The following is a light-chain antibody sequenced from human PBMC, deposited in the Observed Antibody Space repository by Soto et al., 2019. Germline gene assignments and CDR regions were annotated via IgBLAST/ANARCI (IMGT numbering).Light chain of an antibody. J-gene: IGKJ1*01. CDR3: QQYNNWPPWT. Sequence: EIVMTQSPATLSVSPGERATLSCRASQSVSSYLAWYQQKPGQAPRLLIYGVSTRATGIPPRFSGSGSGTEFTLTISSLQSEDFAVYYCQQYNNWPPWTFGQGTKVEIK. CDR2: GVS. CDR1: QSVSSY. V-gene: IGKV3-15*01.